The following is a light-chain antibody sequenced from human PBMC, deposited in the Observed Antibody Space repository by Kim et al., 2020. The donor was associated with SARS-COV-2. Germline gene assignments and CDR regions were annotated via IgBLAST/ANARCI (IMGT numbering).Light chain of an antibody. V-gene: IGKV1D-16*01. CDR1: REIRVC. CDR3: QQYDSYPYT. J-gene: IGKJ2*01. CDR2: AVS. Sequence: AYVGSRVTTTCRPSREIRVCLVWYQKKPGKAPTSLISAVSSLQSGVPSRFSGGRSGTDFTLTIAGLQPEDFATYYCQQYDSYPYTLGQGTKVDIK.